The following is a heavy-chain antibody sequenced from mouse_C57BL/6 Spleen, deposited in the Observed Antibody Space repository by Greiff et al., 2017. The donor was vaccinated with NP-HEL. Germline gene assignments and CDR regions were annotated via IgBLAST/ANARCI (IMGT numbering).Heavy chain of an antibody. CDR1: GFTFSSYG. CDR2: ISSGGSYT. Sequence: EVQVVESGGDLVKPGGSLKLSCAASGFTFSSYGMSWVRQTPDKRLEWVATISSGGSYTYYPDSVKGRFTIPRDKAKNTLYLQMSSLKSEDTAMYYCAGHWVYWGQGTTLTVSS. J-gene: IGHJ2*01. CDR3: AGHWVY. V-gene: IGHV5-6*01.